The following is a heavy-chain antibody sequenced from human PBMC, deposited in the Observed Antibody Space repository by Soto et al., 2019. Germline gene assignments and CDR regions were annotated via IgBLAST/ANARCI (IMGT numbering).Heavy chain of an antibody. CDR2: INPGGSDT. Sequence: GESLKISCQVSGYSFTSYCIGWVRQMPGKGLEWLGIINPGGSDTRYSPSVQGQVTISADRSINTAYLLLNNLKASDTAMYYCARPRNYYDRRAPFDYWGQGTLVTVSS. V-gene: IGHV5-51*01. D-gene: IGHD3-22*01. CDR3: ARPRNYYDRRAPFDY. J-gene: IGHJ4*02. CDR1: GYSFTSYC.